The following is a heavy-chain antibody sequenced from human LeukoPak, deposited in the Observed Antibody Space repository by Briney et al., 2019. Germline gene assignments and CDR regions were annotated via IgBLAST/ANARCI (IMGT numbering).Heavy chain of an antibody. Sequence: ASVKGSCKASGYTFSSYGISWGRHAPGQGLEWMGWISAYNGNTNYAQNLQGRVTLTTDTSTSIAYMELTSLRSDDTAVYYCARADGTVIRHDFDYWGQGTLVTVSS. V-gene: IGHV1-18*01. CDR3: ARADGTVIRHDFDY. D-gene: IGHD3-10*01. CDR2: ISAYNGNT. J-gene: IGHJ4*02. CDR1: GYTFSSYG.